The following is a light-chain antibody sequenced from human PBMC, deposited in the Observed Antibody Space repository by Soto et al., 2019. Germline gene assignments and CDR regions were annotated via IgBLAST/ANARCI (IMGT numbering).Light chain of an antibody. CDR1: QSISNF. J-gene: IGKJ2*01. V-gene: IGKV1-39*01. Sequence: DIQMTQSPSSLSASVGDRVTITCRASQSISNFLNWYQQKPGKAPELLIYAASSLHSGVPSRFSGSGSGTNVTLTISSLQPEDFATYSCQQSYTTPYTFGQGTKLEIK. CDR3: QQSYTTPYT. CDR2: AAS.